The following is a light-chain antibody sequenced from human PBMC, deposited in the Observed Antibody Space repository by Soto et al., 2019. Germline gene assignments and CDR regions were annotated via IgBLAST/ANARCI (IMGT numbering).Light chain of an antibody. J-gene: IGKJ4*01. CDR2: DAS. CDR3: QQYDDYPLT. CDR1: QSIKNW. V-gene: IGKV1-5*01. Sequence: DIQMTQSPSTLSASVGDRVTITCRASQSIKNWLAWYQQKPGTAPKFLIYDASTLESGVPSRFSGSGSGTEFTLTIRSLQADDFATYFCQQYDDYPLTFGGGTKVEIK.